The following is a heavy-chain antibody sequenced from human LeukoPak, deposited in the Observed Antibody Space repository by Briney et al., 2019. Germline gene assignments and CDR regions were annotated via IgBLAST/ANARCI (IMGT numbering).Heavy chain of an antibody. Sequence: SETLSLTCTVSGGSISSSSYYWGWIRQPPGKGLEWIGSIYYSGSTYYNPSLKSRVTISVDTSKNQFSLKLSSVTAADTAVYYCARHTGSSWYRRFDYWGQGTLVTVSS. CDR2: IYYSGST. V-gene: IGHV4-39*01. J-gene: IGHJ4*02. D-gene: IGHD6-13*01. CDR1: GGSISSSSYY. CDR3: ARHTGSSWYRRFDY.